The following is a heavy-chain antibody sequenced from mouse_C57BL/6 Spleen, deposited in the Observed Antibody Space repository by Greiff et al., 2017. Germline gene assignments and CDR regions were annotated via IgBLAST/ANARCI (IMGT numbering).Heavy chain of an antibody. J-gene: IGHJ3*01. CDR3: ARGDYGSSSFAY. V-gene: IGHV1-64*01. CDR1: GYTFTSYW. Sequence: QVQLQQPGAELVKPGASVKLSCKASGYTFTSYWMHWVKQRPGQGLEWIGMINPNSGSTNYNEKFKSKATLTGDKSSSTAYMQLSCLTSEDSAVYYCARGDYGSSSFAYWGQGTLVTVSA. D-gene: IGHD1-1*01. CDR2: INPNSGST.